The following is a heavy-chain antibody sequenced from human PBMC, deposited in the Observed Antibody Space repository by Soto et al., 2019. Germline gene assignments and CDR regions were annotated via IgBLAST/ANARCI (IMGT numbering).Heavy chain of an antibody. CDR3: ARGMTTVTTLDY. Sequence: QLQLQESGSGLVKPSQTLSLTCAVSGGSISSGGYSWSWIRQPPGKGLEWIGYMYHSGSTYYNPSLKSRATISLDRSKKQFSLKLSSVTAAETAVYYCARGMTTVTTLDYWGQGTLVTVSS. D-gene: IGHD4-17*01. J-gene: IGHJ4*02. V-gene: IGHV4-30-2*01. CDR1: GGSISSGGYS. CDR2: MYHSGST.